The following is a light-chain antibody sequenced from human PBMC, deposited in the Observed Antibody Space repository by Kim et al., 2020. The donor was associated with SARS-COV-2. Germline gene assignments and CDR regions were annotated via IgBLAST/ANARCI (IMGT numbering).Light chain of an antibody. CDR3: QQYENWPPIT. J-gene: IGKJ5*01. V-gene: IGKV3-15*01. Sequence: SPGEGVTPSCRAGQNVGSSLAWYQLKPGQAPRLLIYRASIRATGIPDNISGSGSGTEFSLTISSLQSEDFAVYYCQQYENWPPITFGQGTRLEIK. CDR2: RAS. CDR1: QNVGSS.